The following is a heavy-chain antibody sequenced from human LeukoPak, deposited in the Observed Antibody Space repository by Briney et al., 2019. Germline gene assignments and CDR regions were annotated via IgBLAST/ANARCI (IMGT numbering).Heavy chain of an antibody. D-gene: IGHD3-22*01. CDR3: ASLSTTMIVAN. J-gene: IGHJ4*02. CDR2: VYYSGST. V-gene: IGHV4-59*01. Sequence: SETLSLTCTVSGGSISSYYWSWIRQPPGKGLEWIGYVYYSGSTNYNPSLKSRVTISVDTSKNQFSLKLSSVTAADTAVYYCASLSTTMIVANWGQGTLVTVSS. CDR1: GGSISSYY.